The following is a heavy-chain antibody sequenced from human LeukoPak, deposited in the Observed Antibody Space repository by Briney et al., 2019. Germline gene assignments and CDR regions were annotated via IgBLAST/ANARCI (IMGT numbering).Heavy chain of an antibody. CDR1: GGSISSYY. CDR3: ARAHSSGWPHMFDP. Sequence: SETLSLTCTVSGGSISSYYWSWIRQPPGKGLEWIVNIYYSGSTNYNPSLKSRVTISVDTSKNQFSLKVSSVTAADTTVYYCARAHSSGWPHMFDPWGQGTLVTVPS. CDR2: IYYSGST. J-gene: IGHJ5*02. V-gene: IGHV4-59*01. D-gene: IGHD6-19*01.